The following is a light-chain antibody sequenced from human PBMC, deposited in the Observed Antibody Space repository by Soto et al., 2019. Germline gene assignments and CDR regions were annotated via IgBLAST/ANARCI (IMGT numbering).Light chain of an antibody. J-gene: IGKJ3*01. CDR2: AAS. V-gene: IGKV3-15*01. CDR3: QQYNNWPPIT. Sequence: EIVMTQSAATLSVSPGERATLSCRASQSVSGNLAWYQQKPGQAPRLLIYAASTRATGIPARFSGSGSGTEFTLTISSVQSEDFAVYYCQQYNNWPPITFGPGTKVDIK. CDR1: QSVSGN.